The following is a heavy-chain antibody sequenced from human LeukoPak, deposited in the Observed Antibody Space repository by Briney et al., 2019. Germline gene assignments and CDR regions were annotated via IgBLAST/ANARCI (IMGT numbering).Heavy chain of an antibody. D-gene: IGHD5-18*01. CDR1: GFTFSSYA. J-gene: IGHJ4*02. V-gene: IGHV3-30*04. Sequence: GGSLRLSCAASGFTFSSYAMHWVRQAPGKGLECVAVISYDGSNKYYADSVKGRFTISRDNSKNTLYLQMNSLRAEDTAVYYCARDNGYSYGYGDYWGQGTLVTVSS. CDR2: ISYDGSNK. CDR3: ARDNGYSYGYGDY.